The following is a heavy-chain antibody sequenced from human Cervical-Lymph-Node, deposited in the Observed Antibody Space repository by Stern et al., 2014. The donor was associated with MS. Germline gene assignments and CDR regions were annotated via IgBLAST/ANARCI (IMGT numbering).Heavy chain of an antibody. CDR1: VGPISSGGYY. CDR3: ARDSGALTTVTTGSIDY. V-gene: IGHV4-31*03. CDR2: IHHIGNT. D-gene: IGHD4-17*01. J-gene: IGHJ4*02. Sequence: QLQLQESGPGLVKPSQTLSLTCTVSVGPISSGGYYWSWIRQHPGKGLEWIGYIHHIGNTYYNPSLKSRITISVDPSKNQFSLKLSPVTAADTAVYYCARDSGALTTVTTGSIDYWGQGTLVTVSS.